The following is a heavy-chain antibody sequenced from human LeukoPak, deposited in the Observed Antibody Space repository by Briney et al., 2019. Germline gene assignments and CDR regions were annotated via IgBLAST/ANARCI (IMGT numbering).Heavy chain of an antibody. CDR3: ARERLYCSSTSCYEGGFYFDY. CDR1: GFTFSSYG. D-gene: IGHD2-2*01. CDR2: IWYDGSNK. J-gene: IGHJ4*02. V-gene: IGHV3-33*01. Sequence: GGSLRLSCAASGFTFSSYGMHWVRQAPGKGLEWVAVIWYDGSNKYYADSVKGRFTISRDNSKNTLYLQMNSPRAEDTAVYYCARERLYCSSTSCYEGGFYFDYWGQGTLVTVSS.